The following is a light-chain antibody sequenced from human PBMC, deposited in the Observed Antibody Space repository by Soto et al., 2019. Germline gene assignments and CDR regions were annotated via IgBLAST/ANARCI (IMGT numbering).Light chain of an antibody. CDR2: GAS. J-gene: IGKJ3*01. Sequence: EIGLTQSPGTLSLSPGERATFSCRASQSVSSRFLAWYQQKPGQAPRLLIYGASSRATGIPDRFSGSGSGTDFTLTISRLEPEDFAVYYCHYYDDSPPFPFGPGTKLDIK. CDR3: HYYDDSPPFP. V-gene: IGKV3-20*01. CDR1: QSVSSRF.